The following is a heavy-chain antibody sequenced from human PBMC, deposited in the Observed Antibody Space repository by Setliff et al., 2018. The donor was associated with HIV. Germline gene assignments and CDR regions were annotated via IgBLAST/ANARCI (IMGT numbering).Heavy chain of an antibody. CDR1: EYSFTSHW. J-gene: IGHJ3*01. V-gene: IGHV5-51*01. CDR3: ARHRHTAAGTLDAFDL. D-gene: IGHD6-13*01. CDR2: IHPVDSDA. Sequence: PGESLKISCKGSEYSFTSHWIGWVRQMPGKGLEWMGIIHPVDSDARYSPSFQGQVTMSVDNSINTAYLQWGSLKDSDTAFYYCARHRHTAAGTLDAFDLWGQGTMVTVSS.